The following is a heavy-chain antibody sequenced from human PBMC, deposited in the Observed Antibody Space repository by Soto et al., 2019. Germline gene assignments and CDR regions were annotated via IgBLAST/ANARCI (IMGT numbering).Heavy chain of an antibody. J-gene: IGHJ6*03. D-gene: IGHD3-3*01. CDR3: VRDFGWYFRSGYMDV. CDR2: INEDSSYI. V-gene: IGHV3-21*02. CDR1: GFDFSSYS. Sequence: EVQLVESGGGLVQPGGSLRLSCAASGFDFSSYSMNWVRQAPGKGLEWVSSINEDSSYIYYAHSLRGRFTTCRDNAKESLYLQRNSLRAEDTAVYYCVRDFGWYFRSGYMDVWGDGATVTVSS.